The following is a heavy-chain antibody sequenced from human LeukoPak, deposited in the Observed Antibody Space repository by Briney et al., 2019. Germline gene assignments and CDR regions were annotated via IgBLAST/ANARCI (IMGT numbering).Heavy chain of an antibody. CDR3: ARDPSGSLVDY. V-gene: IGHV3-7*01. CDR2: IKQDGGEK. Sequence: GGPLRLSCAASGFTFSSYWMSWVRQAPGKGLEWVANIKQDGGEKYYVDSVKGRFTISRDNAKNSLYLQMNSLRAEDTAVYYCARDPSGSLVDYWGQGTLVTVSS. D-gene: IGHD6-25*01. CDR1: GFTFSSYW. J-gene: IGHJ4*02.